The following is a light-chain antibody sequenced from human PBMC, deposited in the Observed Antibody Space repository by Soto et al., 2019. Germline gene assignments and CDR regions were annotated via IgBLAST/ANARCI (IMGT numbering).Light chain of an antibody. CDR3: VAWDDSLNGLV. J-gene: IGLJ2*01. CDR2: SSN. CDR1: SSNIGGNT. Sequence: QSVLTQPPSASGTPGQRVTISCSGSSSNIGGNTVNWYQQLPGTAPKLLIYSSNQRPSGVPDRFSGSKSGASASLAISGLQSEDEADYYCVAWDDSLNGLVFGGGTKLTVL. V-gene: IGLV1-44*01.